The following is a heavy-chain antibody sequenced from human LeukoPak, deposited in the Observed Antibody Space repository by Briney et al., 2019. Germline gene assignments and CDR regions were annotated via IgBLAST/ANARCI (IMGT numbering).Heavy chain of an antibody. CDR3: ARARQYYYDSSGYSPYYFDY. CDR1: GYTFTGYY. V-gene: IGHV1-2*02. J-gene: IGHJ4*02. D-gene: IGHD3-22*01. Sequence: ASVKVSCKASGYTFTGYYMHWVRQAPGQGLEWMGWINPNSGGTNYAQKFQGRVTMTRDTSISTAYMELSRLRSVDTAVYYCARARQYYYDSSGYSPYYFDYWGQGTLVTVSS. CDR2: INPNSGGT.